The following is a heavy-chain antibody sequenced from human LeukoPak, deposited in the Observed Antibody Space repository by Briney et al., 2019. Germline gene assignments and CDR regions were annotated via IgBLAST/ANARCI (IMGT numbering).Heavy chain of an antibody. CDR3: ARLPRVVRNPSGV. V-gene: IGHV4-34*01. Sequence: PSETLSLTCAVYGGSFSGYYWSWIRQPPGKGLEWIGEINHSGSTNYDPSLKSRVTISVDTSKNQFSLKLSSVTAADTAVYYCARLPRVVRNPSGVWGKGTTVTASS. CDR1: GGSFSGYY. D-gene: IGHD6-6*01. CDR2: INHSGST. J-gene: IGHJ6*04.